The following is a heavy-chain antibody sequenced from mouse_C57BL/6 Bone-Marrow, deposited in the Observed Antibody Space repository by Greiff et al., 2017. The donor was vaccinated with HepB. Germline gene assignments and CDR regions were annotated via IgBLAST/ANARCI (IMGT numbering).Heavy chain of an antibody. J-gene: IGHJ1*03. CDR2: IYPGNSDT. CDR1: GYTFTSYW. Sequence: EVHLVESGTVLARPGASVKMSCKTSGYTFTSYWMHWVTQRPGHGLEWIGAIYPGNSDTSYNQKFKGKAKLTAVTSASTAYMEHSSLTNEDSAVYYCTNYNGSSYDWYFDVWGTGTTVTVSS. CDR3: TNYNGSSYDWYFDV. V-gene: IGHV1-5*01. D-gene: IGHD1-1*01.